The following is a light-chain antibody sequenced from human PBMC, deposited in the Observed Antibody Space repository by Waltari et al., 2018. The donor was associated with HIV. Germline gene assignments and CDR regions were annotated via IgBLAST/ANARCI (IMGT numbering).Light chain of an antibody. V-gene: IGKV3-20*01. CDR2: GAS. Sequence: EIVLTQSPGTLSLSPGQRAALSCRASQSVSTTYLAWYQQKPGQAPRLLIYGASTRATGIPGRFSGSGSAADFTLTISRREPEDFAVYYCQQFVTAPLTFGQGTKVEIK. CDR1: QSVSTTY. J-gene: IGKJ1*01. CDR3: QQFVTAPLT.